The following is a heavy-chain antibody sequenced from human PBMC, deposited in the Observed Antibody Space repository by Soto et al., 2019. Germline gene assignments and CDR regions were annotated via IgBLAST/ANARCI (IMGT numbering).Heavy chain of an antibody. CDR3: AVLATV. Sequence: GSLLLSCSAPGFTFSSFAMTWVRQAPGKGLEWVSAISGSGGSTYYADSVKGRFTISRENSKNTLYLQMNSLRAEDTAVYYCAVLATVRGQGTLVTVYS. V-gene: IGHV3-23*01. CDR1: GFTFSSFA. D-gene: IGHD5-12*01. CDR2: ISGSGGST. J-gene: IGHJ4*02.